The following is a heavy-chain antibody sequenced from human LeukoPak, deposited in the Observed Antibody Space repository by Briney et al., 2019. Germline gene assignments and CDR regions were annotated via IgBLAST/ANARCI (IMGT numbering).Heavy chain of an antibody. CDR1: GYTFTSYD. V-gene: IGHV1-8*01. D-gene: IGHD3-10*01. Sequence: ASVKVSCKASGYTFTSYDINWVRQATGQGLEWMGWMNPNSGNTGYAQKFQGRVTMTRNTSISTAYMELSSLRSEDTAVYYCAREPPLHYYGSGRGGYWGQGTLVTVSS. J-gene: IGHJ4*02. CDR2: MNPNSGNT. CDR3: AREPPLHYYGSGRGGY.